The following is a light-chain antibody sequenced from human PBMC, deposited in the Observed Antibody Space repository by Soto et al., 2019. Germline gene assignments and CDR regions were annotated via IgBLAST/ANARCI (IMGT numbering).Light chain of an antibody. CDR1: SSNIGAGYD. Sequence: QSVLTQPPSVSGAPGQRVTISCTGSSSNIGAGYDVHWYQQLPGTAPKLLIYGNSNQPSGVPDRFSGSKSGTSASLAITGIQAEDEADYYCQSYDSSLSGWVFGGGTKVTVL. J-gene: IGLJ3*02. V-gene: IGLV1-40*01. CDR3: QSYDSSLSGWV. CDR2: GNS.